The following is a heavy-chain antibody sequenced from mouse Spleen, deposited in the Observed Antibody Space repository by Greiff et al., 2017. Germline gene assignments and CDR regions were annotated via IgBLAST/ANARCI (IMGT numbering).Heavy chain of an antibody. D-gene: IGHD1-1*01. CDR2: FYPGSGSI. CDR3: ARHEDTYGSSRYWYFDA. CDR1: GYTFTEYT. Sequence: VQLQQSGAELVKPGASVKLSCKASGYTFTEYTIHWVKQRSGQGLEWIGWFYPGSGSIKYNEKFKDKATLTADKSSSTVYMELSRLTSEDSAVYFCARHEDTYGSSRYWYFDAWGAGTTVTVSS. J-gene: IGHJ1*01. V-gene: IGHV1-62-2*01.